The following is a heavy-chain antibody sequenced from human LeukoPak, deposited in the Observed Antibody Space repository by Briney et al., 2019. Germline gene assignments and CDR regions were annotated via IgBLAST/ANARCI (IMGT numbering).Heavy chain of an antibody. Sequence: PGGSLRLSCAASGFTFSSFYMTWVRQAPGKGLEWVATIKQDGSDKHYVDSVKGRFIISRDNAKNSLYLQMNSLRAEDTAVYYCARTTILDHWGQGTLVTVSS. CDR2: IKQDGSDK. J-gene: IGHJ4*02. D-gene: IGHD4-17*01. V-gene: IGHV3-7*01. CDR1: GFTFSSFY. CDR3: ARTTILDH.